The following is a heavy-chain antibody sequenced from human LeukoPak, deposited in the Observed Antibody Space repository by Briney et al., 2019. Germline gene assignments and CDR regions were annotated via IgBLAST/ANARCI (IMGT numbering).Heavy chain of an antibody. J-gene: IGHJ4*02. Sequence: SVKVSCKASGGTFCSYTISWVRQAPGQGLEWMGRIIPILGIAKYAQKFQGRVTITADKSTSTAYMELSSLRSEDTAVYYCARDKIAAVGNFDYWGQGTLVTVSS. CDR2: IIPILGIA. D-gene: IGHD6-13*01. CDR1: GGTFCSYT. V-gene: IGHV1-69*04. CDR3: ARDKIAAVGNFDY.